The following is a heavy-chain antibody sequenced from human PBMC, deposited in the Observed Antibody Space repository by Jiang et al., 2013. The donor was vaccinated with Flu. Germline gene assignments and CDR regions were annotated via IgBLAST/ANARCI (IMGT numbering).Heavy chain of an antibody. CDR2: TYYRSKWHN. D-gene: IGHD7-27*01. V-gene: IGHV6-1*01. CDR3: ARNWDPAFDI. Sequence: GRTYYRSKWHNDYAVSVAGRITINPDTSSNQFSLQLNSVTPDDTAVYYCARNWDPAFDIWGQGTLVTVSS. J-gene: IGHJ3*02.